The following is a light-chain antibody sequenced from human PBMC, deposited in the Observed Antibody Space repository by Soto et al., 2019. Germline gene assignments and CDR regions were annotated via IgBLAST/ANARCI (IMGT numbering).Light chain of an antibody. CDR1: QSISNW. Sequence: IQLTQSPSFLSACVGHSFTSICRASQSISNWLAWYQQKPGTAPKFLIYHASNLQSGVPSRFSGSGSGTEFTLTISSLQPDDFATYYCQQYNSYSVGQGTKVDIK. CDR2: HAS. V-gene: IGKV1-5*02. CDR3: QQYNSYS. J-gene: IGKJ1*01.